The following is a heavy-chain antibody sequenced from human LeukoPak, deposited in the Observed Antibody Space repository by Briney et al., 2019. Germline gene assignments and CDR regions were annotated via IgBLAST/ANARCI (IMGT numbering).Heavy chain of an antibody. CDR2: ISAYNGNT. Sequence: ASVTVSCKASGYTFTSYGISWVRQAPGQGLEWMGWISAYNGNTNYAQKFQGRVTITRDTSISTVYMELSSLRSEDTAVYFCARVDGSPGYWGQGTLVTVSS. J-gene: IGHJ4*02. CDR3: ARVDGSPGY. CDR1: GYTFTSYG. D-gene: IGHD2-15*01. V-gene: IGHV1-18*01.